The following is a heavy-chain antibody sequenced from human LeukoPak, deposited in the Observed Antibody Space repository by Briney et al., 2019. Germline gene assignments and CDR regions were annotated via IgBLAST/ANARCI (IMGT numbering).Heavy chain of an antibody. J-gene: IGHJ4*02. CDR2: IYYSGNT. CDR3: ARRAGSSGYSYYFDY. D-gene: IGHD3-22*01. CDR1: GGSISSYY. V-gene: IGHV4-59*08. Sequence: SETLSLTCTVSGGSISSYYWSWIRQPPGKGLEWIGHIYYSGNTNYSPSLKSRVTISLDTSKNQFSLKLTSVTAADTAVYYCARRAGSSGYSYYFDYWGQGTLVTVAS.